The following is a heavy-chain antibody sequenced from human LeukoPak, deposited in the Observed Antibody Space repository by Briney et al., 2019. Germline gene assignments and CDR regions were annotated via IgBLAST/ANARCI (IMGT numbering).Heavy chain of an antibody. V-gene: IGHV1-8*03. J-gene: IGHJ4*02. Sequence: ASVKVTLKASGYTFTSYDINWLRQATGQGLEWMGLMNPNSGSTGYAQEFQGRVTITRNTSISTAYMELSGLRSQDTAVYYCGRSRSTGYPYYFEYWGQGTLVTVSS. CDR2: MNPNSGST. D-gene: IGHD5-12*01. CDR3: GRSRSTGYPYYFEY. CDR1: GYTFTSYD.